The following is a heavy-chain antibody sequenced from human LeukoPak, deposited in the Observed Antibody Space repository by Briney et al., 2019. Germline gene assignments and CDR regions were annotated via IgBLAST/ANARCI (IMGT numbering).Heavy chain of an antibody. CDR3: AGAKSPPYYYGMDV. V-gene: IGHV4-39*07. CDR1: GYSISSSTYY. CDR2: IYYTGST. Sequence: SETLSLTCTVSGYSISSSTYYWGWIRQPPGKGLEWIGNIYYTGSTYYNPSLKSRVTISVDTSKNQFSLRLSSVTAADTAMYYCAGAKSPPYYYGMDVWGQGTTVTVSS. J-gene: IGHJ6*02.